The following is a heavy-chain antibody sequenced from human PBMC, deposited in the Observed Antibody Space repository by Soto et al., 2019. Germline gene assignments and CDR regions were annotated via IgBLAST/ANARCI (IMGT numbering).Heavy chain of an antibody. D-gene: IGHD2-15*01. Sequence: GGSLRLSCTASGFTFGDYAMSWFRQAPGKGLEWVGFIRSKAYGGTTEYAASVKGRFTISRDDSKSIAYLQMNSLKTEDTAVYYCTRGPSGYCSGGSCYHFDYWGQGTLVTVSS. CDR2: IRSKAYGGTT. V-gene: IGHV3-49*03. J-gene: IGHJ4*02. CDR3: TRGPSGYCSGGSCYHFDY. CDR1: GFTFGDYA.